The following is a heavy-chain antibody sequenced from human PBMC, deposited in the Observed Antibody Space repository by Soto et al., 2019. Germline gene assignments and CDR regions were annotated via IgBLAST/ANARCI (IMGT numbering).Heavy chain of an antibody. CDR3: ARGDFLTYDDY. J-gene: IGHJ4*02. Sequence: ASVKVSCKASGYTFTSYAMHWVRQAPGQRLEWMGWINAGNGNTKYSQKLQGRVTITRDTSASTAYMELSSLSSEDTAVYYCARGDFLTYDDYWGQGTLVTVSS. D-gene: IGHD3-16*01. V-gene: IGHV1-3*01. CDR2: INAGNGNT. CDR1: GYTFTSYA.